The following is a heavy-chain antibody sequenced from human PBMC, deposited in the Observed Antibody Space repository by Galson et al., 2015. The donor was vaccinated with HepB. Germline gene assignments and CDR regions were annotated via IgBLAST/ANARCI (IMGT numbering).Heavy chain of an antibody. CDR1: GFTFSSYS. V-gene: IGHV3-21*01. CDR3: ARDYGDGGDAFDI. J-gene: IGHJ3*02. Sequence: SLRLSCAASGFTFSSYSMNWVRQAPGKGLEWVSSISSSSSYIYYADSVKGRFTISRDNAKNSLYLQMNSLRAEDTAVYYCARDYGDGGDAFDIWGQGTMVTVSS. D-gene: IGHD4-17*01. CDR2: ISSSSSYI.